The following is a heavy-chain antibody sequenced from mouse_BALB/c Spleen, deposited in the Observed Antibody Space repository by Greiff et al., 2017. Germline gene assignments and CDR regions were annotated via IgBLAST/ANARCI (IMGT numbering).Heavy chain of an antibody. CDR1: GFTFSSFG. CDR3: ARSWDVGFAY. J-gene: IGHJ3*01. Sequence: EVQLVESGGGLVQPGGSRKLSCAASGFTFSSFGMHWVRQAPEKGLEWVAYISSGSSTIYYADTVKGRFTISRDNPKNTLFLQMTSLRSEDTAMYYCARSWDVGFAYWGQGTLVTVSA. D-gene: IGHD4-1*01. CDR2: ISSGSSTI. V-gene: IGHV5-17*02.